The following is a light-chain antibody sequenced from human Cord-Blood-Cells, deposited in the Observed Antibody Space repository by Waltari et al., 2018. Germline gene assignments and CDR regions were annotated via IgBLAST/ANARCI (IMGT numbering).Light chain of an antibody. V-gene: IGKV1-39*01. CDR1: RSISSY. Sequence: DIQMTQSPSSLSASVGDRVTITCRASRSISSYLNWYQQKPGQAPKPLIYAASSLQSGVPSRFSGRGSGTDFTLTISSLQPEDFATYYCQQSYSTPQTFGGGTKVEIK. CDR3: QQSYSTPQT. CDR2: AAS. J-gene: IGKJ4*01.